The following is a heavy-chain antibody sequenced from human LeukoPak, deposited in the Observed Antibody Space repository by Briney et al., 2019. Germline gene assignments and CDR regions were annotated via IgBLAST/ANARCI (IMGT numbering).Heavy chain of an antibody. CDR1: GVTFSSYA. J-gene: IGHJ6*03. D-gene: IGHD1-20*01. V-gene: IGHV1-69*05. CDR3: ATNPMTGYHLGDYYYFYMAV. CDR2: ILPVFGPV. Sequence: SVKVSCKASGVTFSSYAISWVRQAPGQGLEWIGGILPVFGPVNSAPKFQGRVTITKDDSTTTAYMELSSLRSEDTAVYYCATNPMTGYHLGDYYYFYMAVWGKGTTVTVS.